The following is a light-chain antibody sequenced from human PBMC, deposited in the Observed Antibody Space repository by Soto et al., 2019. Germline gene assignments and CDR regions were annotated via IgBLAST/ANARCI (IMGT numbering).Light chain of an antibody. J-gene: IGLJ1*01. CDR3: SSYTNSSPFV. CDR1: SSDVGGYNY. V-gene: IGLV2-14*01. CDR2: DVS. Sequence: QSVLTQPASVSGSPGQSITISCTGTSSDVGGYNYVSWYQQHPGKAPKLMIYDVSNWPSGVSNRFSGSTSGNTSSLTISGLQAEDEDDYYCSSYTNSSPFVFGTGTKLTVL.